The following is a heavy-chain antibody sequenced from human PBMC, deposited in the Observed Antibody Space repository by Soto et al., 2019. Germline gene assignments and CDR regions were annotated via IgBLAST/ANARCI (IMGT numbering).Heavy chain of an antibody. CDR2: ISPSGETV. D-gene: IGHD7-27*01. V-gene: IGHV1-46*02. CDR3: ARELPGTGGFEY. J-gene: IGHJ4*02. Sequence: QVQLVQSGAEVREPGASVKGSCKASGFTLNPYYIHWVRQAPGQGFEWMGLISPSGETVSYAQKFQGRVTVTRDTSITTVHMEMTSLRSEDTGIYYCARELPGTGGFEYGGQGTLVTVSS. CDR1: GFTLNPYY.